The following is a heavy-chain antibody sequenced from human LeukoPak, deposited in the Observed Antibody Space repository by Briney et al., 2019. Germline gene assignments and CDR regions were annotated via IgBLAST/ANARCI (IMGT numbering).Heavy chain of an antibody. CDR3: ARDLGYSYGNDFDN. CDR1: GFTFNTYT. J-gene: IGHJ4*02. Sequence: PGGSLRLSCAASGFTFNTYTMNWVRQAPGKGLEWVSYISSSSSTIYYADSVKGRFTISRDNAKNSLYLQMNSLRDEDTAVYYCARDLGYSYGNDFDNRGQGTLVTVSS. D-gene: IGHD5-18*01. V-gene: IGHV3-48*02. CDR2: ISSSSSTI.